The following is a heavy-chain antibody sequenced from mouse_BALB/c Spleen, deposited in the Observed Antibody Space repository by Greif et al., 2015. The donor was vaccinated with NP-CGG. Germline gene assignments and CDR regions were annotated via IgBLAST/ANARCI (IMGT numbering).Heavy chain of an antibody. J-gene: IGHJ4*01. V-gene: IGHV1-18*01. D-gene: IGHD1-1*01. CDR1: GYSFTGYT. Sequence: EVHLVESGPELVKPGASMKISCKASGYSFTGYTMNWVKQSHGKNLEWIGLINPYNGGTSYNQKFKGKATLTVDKSSSTAYMELLSLTSEDSAVYYCARHYGSFYAMDYWGQGTSVTVSS. CDR2: INPYNGGT. CDR3: ARHYGSFYAMDY.